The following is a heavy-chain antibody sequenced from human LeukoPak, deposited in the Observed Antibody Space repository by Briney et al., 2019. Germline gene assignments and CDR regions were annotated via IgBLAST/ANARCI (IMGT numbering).Heavy chain of an antibody. CDR1: VGSISSYY. CDR3: ARKEGGATDY. J-gene: IGHJ4*02. Sequence: SETLSLTCTDSVGSISSYYWSWIRQPPGKGLEWIGYIYYSESTNYNPSLKSRGTISVDPPKNQFTMKLSSVTAADTAVYYCARKEGGATDYWGQGTLVTVSS. D-gene: IGHD3-16*01. V-gene: IGHV4-59*08. CDR2: IYYSEST.